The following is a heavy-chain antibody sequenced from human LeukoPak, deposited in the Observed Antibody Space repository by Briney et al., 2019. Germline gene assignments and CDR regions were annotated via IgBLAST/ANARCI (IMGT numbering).Heavy chain of an antibody. CDR2: IYYSGST. CDR1: GGSISSGGYY. D-gene: IGHD1-1*01. Sequence: SQTLSLTCTVSGGSISSGGYYWSWIRQHPGKGLEWIGYIYYSGSTYYNPSLKSRVTISVDTSKNQFSLKLSSVTAADTAVYYCARGGRGTGHFDYWGQGTLVTVSS. V-gene: IGHV4-31*03. J-gene: IGHJ4*02. CDR3: ARGGRGTGHFDY.